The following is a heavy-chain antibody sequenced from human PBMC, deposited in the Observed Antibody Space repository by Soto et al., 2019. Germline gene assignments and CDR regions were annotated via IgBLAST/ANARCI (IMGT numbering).Heavy chain of an antibody. J-gene: IGHJ6*02. CDR2: MNRDGSTT. CDR1: GFTFSSFW. V-gene: IGHV3-74*01. D-gene: IGHD7-27*01. CDR3: VRDGSRAWVYGVDV. Sequence: GGSLRLSCAASGFTFSSFWMHWVRQAPGKGLVWVSRMNRDGSTTNYADSVKGRFTISRDNARNTLYLQMNSLRAEDTAVYYCVRDGSRAWVYGVDVWGQGTTVTVSS.